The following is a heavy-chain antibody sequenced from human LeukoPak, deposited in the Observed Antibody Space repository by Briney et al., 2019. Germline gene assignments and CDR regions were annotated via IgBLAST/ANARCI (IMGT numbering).Heavy chain of an antibody. CDR2: IYYSGST. D-gene: IGHD3-3*01. CDR1: GGSISSYY. J-gene: IGHJ5*02. Sequence: SETLSLTCTVSGGSISSYYWSWIRQPPGKGLEWIGYIYYSGSTNYNPSLKSRVTISVDTSKNQFSLKLSSVTAADTAVYYCARGSPYYDFWSGHNWFDPWGQGTLVTVSS. V-gene: IGHV4-59*08. CDR3: ARGSPYYDFWSGHNWFDP.